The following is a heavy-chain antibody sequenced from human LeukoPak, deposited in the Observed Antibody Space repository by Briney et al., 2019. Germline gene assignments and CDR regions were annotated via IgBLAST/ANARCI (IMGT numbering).Heavy chain of an antibody. CDR1: GGSISSGGYS. V-gene: IGHV4-30-2*05. D-gene: IGHD3-10*01. CDR2: IYHSGST. J-gene: IGHJ3*02. CDR3: ARAPKRVRALLWFGDTSHDAFDI. Sequence: SQTLSLTCAVSGGSISSGGYSWSWIRQPPGKGLEWIGYIYHSGSTFYNPSLKSRVTISPDTSKNQFSLKLSSVTAADTAVYYCARAPKRVRALLWFGDTSHDAFDIWGQGTMVTVSS.